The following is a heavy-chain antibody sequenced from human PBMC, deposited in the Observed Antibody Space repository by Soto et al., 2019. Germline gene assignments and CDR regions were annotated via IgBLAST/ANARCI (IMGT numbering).Heavy chain of an antibody. CDR2: IYWDDDK. V-gene: IGHV2-5*02. CDR1: GFSLSSTRMA. Sequence: QITLKESGPTLVKPTQTLTLTCTFSGFSLSSTRMAVGWIRQPPGKALEWLALIYWDDDKRYSPFLKSRLTITQDTSQTPVDLTRSNMDPVDTARYYCAHIVVAGLGYYFDYWGQGTLVTVSS. D-gene: IGHD6-19*01. CDR3: AHIVVAGLGYYFDY. J-gene: IGHJ4*02.